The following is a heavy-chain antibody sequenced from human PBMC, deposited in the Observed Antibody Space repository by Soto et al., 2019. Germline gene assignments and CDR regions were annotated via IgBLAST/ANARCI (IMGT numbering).Heavy chain of an antibody. J-gene: IGHJ4*02. V-gene: IGHV3-23*01. D-gene: IGHD2-21*02. CDR2: ISGSGDST. CDR3: AKENIVVVTSGDFDY. Sequence: GGSLRLSCAASGFMFSHYAMSWVRQAPGKGLQWVSAISGSGDSTSYADSVKGRFTISRDNSKNTLYLQMNSLGGEDTAVYFCAKENIVVVTSGDFDYWGQGTLVTVSS. CDR1: GFMFSHYA.